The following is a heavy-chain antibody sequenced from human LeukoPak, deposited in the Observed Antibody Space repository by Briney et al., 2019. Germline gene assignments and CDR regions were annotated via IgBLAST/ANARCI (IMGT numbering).Heavy chain of an antibody. V-gene: IGHV4-34*01. CDR1: GGSLSGYF. Sequence: SETLSLTCAVYGGSLSGYFWSWIRQPPGKGLEWIGEINHSGSTNYNPSLKSRVTISVDTSKNQFSLKLSSVTAADTAVYYCARGMKDYDFWSGYYRALSTFDYWGQGTLVTVSS. CDR2: INHSGST. J-gene: IGHJ4*02. D-gene: IGHD3-3*01. CDR3: ARGMKDYDFWSGYYRALSTFDY.